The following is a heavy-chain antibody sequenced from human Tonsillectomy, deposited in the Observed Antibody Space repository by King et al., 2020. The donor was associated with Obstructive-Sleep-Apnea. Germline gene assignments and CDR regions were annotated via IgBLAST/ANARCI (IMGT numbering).Heavy chain of an antibody. CDR2: ISAYDKT. J-gene: IGHJ4*02. V-gene: IGHV1-18*01. D-gene: IGHD4-11*01. Sequence: VQLVESGAEVKKPGASVKVSCKASGYTFTTYGISWVRQAPGQGLEWMGWISAYDKTNYAQNLQGRVTMTTDTSTTTAYMELRSLTSDDTAMYYCARDRGYSNYLMTSLDYWGQGTLVTVSS. CDR3: ARDRGYSNYLMTSLDY. CDR1: GYTFTTYG.